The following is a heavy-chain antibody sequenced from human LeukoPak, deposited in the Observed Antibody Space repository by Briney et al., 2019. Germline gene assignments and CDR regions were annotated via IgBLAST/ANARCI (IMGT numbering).Heavy chain of an antibody. CDR1: GYTLTELS. Sequence: ASVKVSCKVSGYTLTELSMHWVRQAPGKGLEWMGGFDPEDGETIYAQKFQGRVTMTEDTSTDTAYMELSSLRSEDTAVYYCATRMYYDSSGSHDAFDIWGQGTMVTVSS. V-gene: IGHV1-24*01. J-gene: IGHJ3*02. CDR3: ATRMYYDSSGSHDAFDI. CDR2: FDPEDGET. D-gene: IGHD3-22*01.